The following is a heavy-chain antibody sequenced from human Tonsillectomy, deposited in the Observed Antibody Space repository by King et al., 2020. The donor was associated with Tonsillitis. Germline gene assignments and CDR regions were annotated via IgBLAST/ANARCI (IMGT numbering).Heavy chain of an antibody. D-gene: IGHD1-1*01. J-gene: IGHJ4*02. V-gene: IGHV3-30*18. Sequence: VQLVESGGGVVQPGRSLRLSCAASGFSFSSSVMHWVRQAPGKGLEWVAVISFDGSNKYYADSVKGRFTISRDNSKNTLYVQMNSLRAEDTAIYYCAKEERVWKTTYFDYWDQGTVVTVSS. CDR3: AKEERVWKTTYFDY. CDR1: GFSFSSSV. CDR2: ISFDGSNK.